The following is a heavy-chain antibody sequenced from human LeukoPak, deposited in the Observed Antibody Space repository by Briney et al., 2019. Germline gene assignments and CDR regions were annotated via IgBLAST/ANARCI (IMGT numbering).Heavy chain of an antibody. CDR3: ARDSYQDYYGRSDP. J-gene: IGHJ5*02. V-gene: IGHV3-33*01. Sequence: GGSLRLSCAASGFSFSNHGMHWVRQAPGKRLEWVAVVWDDGNNKRYANSVNGRFTISRDNSENTLYLQMNGLTAEDTAMYYCARDSYQDYYGRSDPWGQGTLVIVSS. CDR2: VWDDGNNK. D-gene: IGHD3-10*01. CDR1: GFSFSNHG.